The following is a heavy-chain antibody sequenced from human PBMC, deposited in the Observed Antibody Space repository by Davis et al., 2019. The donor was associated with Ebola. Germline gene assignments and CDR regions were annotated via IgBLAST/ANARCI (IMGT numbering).Heavy chain of an antibody. J-gene: IGHJ5*02. CDR1: DASVSSYY. Sequence: SETLSLTCTVSDASVSSYYWSWIRQPPGKGLEWIGYVSDSGSTNYNPSLRSRVTISVDTSKNQFSLKLSSVTAADTAVYYCARGYSNWFDPWGQGTLVTVSS. CDR3: ARGYSNWFDP. CDR2: VSDSGST. D-gene: IGHD2-15*01. V-gene: IGHV4-59*02.